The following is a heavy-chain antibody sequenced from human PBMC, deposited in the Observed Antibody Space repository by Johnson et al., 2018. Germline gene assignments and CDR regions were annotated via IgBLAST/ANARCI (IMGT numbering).Heavy chain of an antibody. Sequence: VQLVESGGGLVQPGGSLRLSCAASGFTFSSYAMHWVRQAPGKGLEYVSAISTNGGSTYYANSVRGRFTSSRDISKNTLYLQMGGRRAEDMAVYYCARGGTIPFYYYYMDGWGKGTTVTFSS. J-gene: IGHJ6*03. D-gene: IGHD2-21*01. CDR1: GFTFSSYA. V-gene: IGHV3-64*01. CDR2: ISTNGGST. CDR3: ARGGTIPFYYYYMDG.